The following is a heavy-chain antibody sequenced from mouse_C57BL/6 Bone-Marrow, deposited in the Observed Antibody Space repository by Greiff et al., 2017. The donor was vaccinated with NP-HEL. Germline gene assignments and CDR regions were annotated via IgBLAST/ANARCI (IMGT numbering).Heavy chain of an antibody. Sequence: VQLQQSGAELARPGASVKLSCKASGYTFTSYGISWVKQRTGQGLEWIGEIYPRSGNPYYNEKFKGKATLTADKSSSTAYMELRSLTSEDSAVYFCARSGYDGFAYWGQGTLVTVSA. D-gene: IGHD2-2*01. CDR1: GYTFTSYG. V-gene: IGHV1-81*01. CDR2: IYPRSGNP. CDR3: ARSGYDGFAY. J-gene: IGHJ3*01.